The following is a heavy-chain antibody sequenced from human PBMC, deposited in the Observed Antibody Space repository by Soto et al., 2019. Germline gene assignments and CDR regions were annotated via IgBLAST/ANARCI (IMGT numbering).Heavy chain of an antibody. CDR1: GYSFTTYW. J-gene: IGHJ4*02. CDR2: IYPGDSDT. Sequence: GESLKISCKGSGYSFTTYWIRWVCQMPGKGLEWMGIIYPGDSDTRYSPSFQGQVTISADKSISTAYLQWSSLKASDTAMYYCARHQKSIAARRIDYWGQGTLVTVSS. CDR3: ARHQKSIAARRIDY. V-gene: IGHV5-51*01. D-gene: IGHD6-6*01.